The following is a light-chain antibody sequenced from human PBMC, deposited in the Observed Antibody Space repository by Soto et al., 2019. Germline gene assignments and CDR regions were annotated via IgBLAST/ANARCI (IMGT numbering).Light chain of an antibody. J-gene: IGKJ1*01. CDR3: QPYNSDPWT. CDR2: DAS. V-gene: IGKV1-5*01. Sequence: DIQMTQSPSTLSASVGDRVTITCRASQSISSWLAWYQQKPGKAPKLLIYDASSLESGVPSRFSGSGSGTEFTLTISSLQPDDFATYYCQPYNSDPWTFGQGTKVEIK. CDR1: QSISSW.